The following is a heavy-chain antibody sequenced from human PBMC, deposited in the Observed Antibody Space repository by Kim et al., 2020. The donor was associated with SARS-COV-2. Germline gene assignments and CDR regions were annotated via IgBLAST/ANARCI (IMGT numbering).Heavy chain of an antibody. D-gene: IGHD5-12*01. Sequence: RGSLRLSCAASGFTFSRYGLHWVRQAPGKGLEWLAVISHDESEKFYADSVKGRFTISRDTSNSMLYLEMKSLKTEDTAVYFCAKGSTGSGYSSADHWGQGTLVTVSS. CDR3: AKGSTGSGYSSADH. V-gene: IGHV3-30*18. CDR2: ISHDESEK. CDR1: GFTFSRYG. J-gene: IGHJ5*02.